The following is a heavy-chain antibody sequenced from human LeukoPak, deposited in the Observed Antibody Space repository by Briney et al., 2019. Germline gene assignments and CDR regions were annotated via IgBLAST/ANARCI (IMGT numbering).Heavy chain of an antibody. V-gene: IGHV3-15*01. CDR1: GFTFSNAW. J-gene: IGHJ4*02. CDR3: ITDRALGMITFGIRRDY. CDR2: IKSKTDGGTT. D-gene: IGHD3-16*01. Sequence: GGSLRLSCAASGFTFSNAWMSWVRQAPGKGLEWVGRIKSKTDGGTTDYAAPVKGRFTISRDDSKNTLYLQMNSLKTEDTAVYYCITDRALGMITFGIRRDYWGQGTLVTVSS.